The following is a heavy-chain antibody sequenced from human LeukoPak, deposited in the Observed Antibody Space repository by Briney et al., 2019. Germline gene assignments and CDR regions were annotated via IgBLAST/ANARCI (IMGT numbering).Heavy chain of an antibody. CDR2: ISPSSSYI. CDR1: GFTFSNYN. V-gene: IGHV3-21*01. Sequence: GGSLRLSCAASGFTFSNYNMNWVRQAPGKGLEWVSSISPSSSYIYYADSVRGRFTISRDNAKNSLYLQMNSPRAEDTAMYYCATRPQYYYYMDVWGKGTTVTVSS. CDR3: ATRPQYYYYMDV. J-gene: IGHJ6*03. D-gene: IGHD1-1*01.